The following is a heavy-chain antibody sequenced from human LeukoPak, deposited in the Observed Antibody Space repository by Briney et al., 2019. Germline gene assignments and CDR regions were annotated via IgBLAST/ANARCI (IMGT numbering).Heavy chain of an antibody. D-gene: IGHD2-2*01. CDR1: GGSFSNYY. V-gene: IGHV4-34*01. Sequence: PSETLSLTCAVYGGSFSNYYWSWIRQPPGKGLEWIGEINHSGSTNYNPSLKSRVTISVDTSRNQFSLKMSSVTAADTAVYYCARAPYQLPLYYMDVWGKGTTVTVSS. CDR2: INHSGST. CDR3: ARAPYQLPLYYMDV. J-gene: IGHJ6*03.